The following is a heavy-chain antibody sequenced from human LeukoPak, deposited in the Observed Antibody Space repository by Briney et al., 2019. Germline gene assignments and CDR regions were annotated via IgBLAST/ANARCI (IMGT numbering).Heavy chain of an antibody. CDR3: ARHHPYYYGSGSLRGYFDY. Sequence: SETLSLTCTVSGGSISNYYWTWIRQPPGKGLEWIGYIYYSGSTNYNPSLKSRVTISVDTSKNQFSLKLSSVTAADTAVYYCARHHPYYYGSGSLRGYFDYWGQGTLVTVSS. CDR2: IYYSGST. V-gene: IGHV4-59*08. J-gene: IGHJ4*02. D-gene: IGHD3-10*01. CDR1: GGSISNYY.